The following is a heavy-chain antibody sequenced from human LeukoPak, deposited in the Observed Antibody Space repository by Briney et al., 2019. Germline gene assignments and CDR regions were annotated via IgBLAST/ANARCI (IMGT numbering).Heavy chain of an antibody. CDR1: GFTFSDYY. J-gene: IGHJ4*02. D-gene: IGHD5-12*01. V-gene: IGHV3-11*01. CDR3: ARGQYSGYDYFDY. CDR2: ISSCGSTI. Sequence: GGSLRLSCAASGFTFSDYYMSWIRQAPGKGLEWVSYISSCGSTIYYADSVKGRFTISRDNAKNSLYLQMNSLRAEDTAVYYCARGQYSGYDYFDYWGQGTLVTVSS.